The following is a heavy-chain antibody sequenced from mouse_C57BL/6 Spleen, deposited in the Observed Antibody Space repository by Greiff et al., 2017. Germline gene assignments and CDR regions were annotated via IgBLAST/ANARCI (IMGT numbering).Heavy chain of an antibody. CDR1: GYTFTSYW. CDR3: ARLRGSHYAMDY. Sequence: QVQLQQPGAELVRPGSSVKLSCKASGYTFTSYWMDWVKQRPGQGLEWIGNIYPSDSETHYNQKFKDKATLTVDKSSSTAYMQLSSLTSEDSAVYYCARLRGSHYAMDYWGQGTSVTVSS. J-gene: IGHJ4*01. V-gene: IGHV1-61*01. CDR2: IYPSDSET.